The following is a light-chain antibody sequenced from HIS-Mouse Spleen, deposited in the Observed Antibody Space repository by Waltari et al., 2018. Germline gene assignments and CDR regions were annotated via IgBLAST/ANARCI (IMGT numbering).Light chain of an antibody. V-gene: IGKV4-1*01. CDR2: WAS. J-gene: IGKJ4*01. CDR3: QQYYSTPLT. Sequence: DIVMTQSPDSLAVSLGERATINCKSSQSVLYSSNNKNYLAWYQQKPGQPPKLLIYWASTRESRVPDRFRGSGSGTDFTLTISSLQAEDVAVYYCQQYYSTPLTFGGGTKVEIK. CDR1: QSVLYSSNNKNY.